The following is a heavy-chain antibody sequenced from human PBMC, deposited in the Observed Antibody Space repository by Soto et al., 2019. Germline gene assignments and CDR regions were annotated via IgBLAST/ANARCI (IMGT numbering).Heavy chain of an antibody. V-gene: IGHV1-8*01. CDR2: MNPNSGNT. D-gene: IGHD2-2*01. CDR1: GYTFTSYD. J-gene: IGHJ4*02. CDR3: ARSPRYCSSTSCYAHDY. Sequence: ASVKVSCKASGYTFTSYDINWVRQATGQGLEWMGWMNPNSGNTGYAQKFQGRVTMTRNTSISTAYMELSSLRSEDTAVYYCARSPRYCSSTSCYAHDYWGQGTLVTVSS.